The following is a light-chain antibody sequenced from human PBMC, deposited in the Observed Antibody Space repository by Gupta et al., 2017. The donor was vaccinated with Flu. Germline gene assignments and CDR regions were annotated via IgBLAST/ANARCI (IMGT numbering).Light chain of an antibody. V-gene: IGLV1-44*01. Sequence: SASNIGEKTVQWYQQLPGTAPKLLIYSDNQRPSGVPDRFSGSRSGTSASLPITGLQAEDEADYFCASWDNSLSGWLFGGGTKLTVL. CDR3: ASWDNSLSGWL. J-gene: IGLJ3*02. CDR2: SDN. CDR1: ASNIGEKT.